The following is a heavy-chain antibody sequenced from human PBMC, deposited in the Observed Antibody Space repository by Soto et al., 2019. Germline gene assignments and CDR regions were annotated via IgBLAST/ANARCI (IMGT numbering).Heavy chain of an antibody. CDR3: ARLYGSGSYPWYFDL. Sequence: QLQLQESGPGLVKPSETLSLTCTVSGGSISSSSLYWGWIRQPPGKGLEWIGSLYYSGSTYYNPSLKSRVTISVDTSKTQFSLKLTSVTAADTAVYYCARLYGSGSYPWYFDLWGRGTLVTVSS. CDR1: GGSISSSSLY. CDR2: LYYSGST. D-gene: IGHD3-10*01. J-gene: IGHJ2*01. V-gene: IGHV4-39*01.